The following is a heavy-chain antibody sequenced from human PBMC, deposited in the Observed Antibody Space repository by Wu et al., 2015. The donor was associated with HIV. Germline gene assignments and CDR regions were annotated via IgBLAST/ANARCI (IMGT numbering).Heavy chain of an antibody. V-gene: IGHV1-18*01. CDR1: YTLTSFP. D-gene: IGHD4/OR15-4a*01. J-gene: IGHJ5*01. Sequence: LMQSGPAAERPGASVKVSCKASYTLTSFPIAWVRQAPGQRLEWMGWMNPRNGYVKPAQRFQDRITMSTNNSAHTASMELRKLTSDDTAIYFCARVQFDPDYYTYFDLWGQGTLVTVSS. CDR3: ARVQFDPDYYTYFDL. CDR2: MNPRNGYV.